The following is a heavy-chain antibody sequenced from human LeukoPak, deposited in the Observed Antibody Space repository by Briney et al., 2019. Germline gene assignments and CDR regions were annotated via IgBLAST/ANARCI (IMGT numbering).Heavy chain of an antibody. CDR3: ARDDGVGYYYGSGSFDY. D-gene: IGHD3-10*01. CDR2: IGGGVAST. J-gene: IGHJ4*02. CDR1: GFTFNSYA. V-gene: IGHV3-23*01. Sequence: GGSLRPPCSASGFTFNSYAMNRVRQAPGKGLGRVSAIGGGVASTSYADSVKGRFTISRDNAKNSLYLQMNSLRAEDTAVYYCARDDGVGYYYGSGSFDYWGQGTLVTASS.